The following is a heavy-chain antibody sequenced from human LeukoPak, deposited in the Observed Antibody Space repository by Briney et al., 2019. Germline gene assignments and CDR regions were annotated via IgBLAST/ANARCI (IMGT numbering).Heavy chain of an antibody. CDR3: AQKGGTDH. Sequence: PGGSLRLSCAASGFSFSRFGMNWVRQAPGKGLEWISYISSSSGAIYYADSVKGRFTISRDNAKNSLYLQMSSPRDEDTAVYYCAQKGGTDHWGQGTLVTVSS. CDR2: ISSSSGAI. CDR1: GFSFSRFG. J-gene: IGHJ4*02. D-gene: IGHD2-15*01. V-gene: IGHV3-48*02.